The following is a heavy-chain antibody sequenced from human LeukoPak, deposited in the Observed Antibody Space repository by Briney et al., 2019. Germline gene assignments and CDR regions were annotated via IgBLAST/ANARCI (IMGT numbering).Heavy chain of an antibody. D-gene: IGHD3-3*01. J-gene: IGHJ5*02. CDR2: INPSGGST. V-gene: IGHV1-46*01. CDR1: GYTFTSYY. Sequence: ASVKVSCKASGYTFTSYYMHWVRHAPGQGLEWMGIINPSGGSTSYAQKFQGRVTMTRDTSTSTVYMELSSLRSEDTAVYYCARDYDFWSGYPEKTNWFDPWGQGTLVTVSS. CDR3: ARDYDFWSGYPEKTNWFDP.